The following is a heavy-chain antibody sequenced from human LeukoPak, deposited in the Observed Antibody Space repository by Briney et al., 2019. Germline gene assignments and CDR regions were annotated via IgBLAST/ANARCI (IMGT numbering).Heavy chain of an antibody. J-gene: IGHJ6*02. CDR3: VRADYDFWSGYYTTYYYYYGMDV. V-gene: IGHV3-33*01. Sequence: QPGGSLRLSCAASGFTFSSYGMHWVRQAPGKGLEWVAVIWYDGSNKYYADSVKGRFTISRDNSKNTLYLKMNSLRAEDTAVYYCVRADYDFWSGYYTTYYYYYGMDVWGQGTTVTVSS. CDR2: IWYDGSNK. D-gene: IGHD3-3*01. CDR1: GFTFSSYG.